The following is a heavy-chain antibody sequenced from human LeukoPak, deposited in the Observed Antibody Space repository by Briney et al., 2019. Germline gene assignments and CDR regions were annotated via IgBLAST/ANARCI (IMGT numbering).Heavy chain of an antibody. V-gene: IGHV3-48*04. CDR1: GFTFSSNG. D-gene: IGHD3-10*01. CDR2: ISATGGTI. J-gene: IGHJ3*02. Sequence: PGGSLGLSCAASGFTFSSNGMNWVRQAPGKGLEWVSYISATGGTIYYADSVKGRLTISRDNAKNSLYLQLNSLRAEDTAVYYCARGIKVWFGELLGGDFDIWGQGTMVTVSS. CDR3: ARGIKVWFGELLGGDFDI.